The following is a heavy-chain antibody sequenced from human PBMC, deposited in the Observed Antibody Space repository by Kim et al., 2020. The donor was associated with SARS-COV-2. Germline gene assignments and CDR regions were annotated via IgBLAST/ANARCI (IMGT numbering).Heavy chain of an antibody. CDR1: EDVFTNYD. J-gene: IGHJ5*02. Sequence: ASVKVSCKASEDVFTNYDITWVRQAPGQRLEWMGWINGYNGHLNYAQKFLGRVSMTRDTSTNTVYMELRSLRFDDTAVYYCAREGQVSRWCDPWGQGTLV. V-gene: IGHV1-18*04. CDR3: AREGQVSRWCDP. CDR2: INGYNGHL. D-gene: IGHD2-8*01.